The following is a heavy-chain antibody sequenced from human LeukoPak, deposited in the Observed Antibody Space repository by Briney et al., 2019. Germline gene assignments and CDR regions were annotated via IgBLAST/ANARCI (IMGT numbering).Heavy chain of an antibody. J-gene: IGHJ4*02. Sequence: GESLKISCKGSGYSFTSYWIGWVRQMPGKGLEWMGIIYPGDSDTRYSPSFQGQVTISADKSISTAYLQWSSLKASDTAMYYCARQGYSYGHSSGDFDYWGQGTLVTVSS. CDR3: ARQGYSYGHSSGDFDY. V-gene: IGHV5-51*01. CDR1: GYSFTSYW. D-gene: IGHD5-18*01. CDR2: IYPGDSDT.